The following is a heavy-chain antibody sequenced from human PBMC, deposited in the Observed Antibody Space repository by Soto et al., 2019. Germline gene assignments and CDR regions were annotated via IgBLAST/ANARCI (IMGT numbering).Heavy chain of an antibody. J-gene: IGHJ6*02. Sequence: QVQLVQSGAEVSDPGSSVKVSCKASGGTFSSYTSLNWVRQAPGQGLEWMGRIIPILDKTNYAPEFHGRLTITADKTASTAFMELSSLRSDDTAVYYCARGYSYGSTDYYYYYGMDVWGHGTTVTVSS. D-gene: IGHD5-18*01. V-gene: IGHV1-69*02. CDR3: ARGYSYGSTDYYYYYGMDV. CDR1: GGTFSSYT. CDR2: IIPILDKT.